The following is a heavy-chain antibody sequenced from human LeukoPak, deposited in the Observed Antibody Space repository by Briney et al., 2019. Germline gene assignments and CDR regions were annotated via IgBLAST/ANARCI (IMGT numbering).Heavy chain of an antibody. J-gene: IGHJ4*02. Sequence: SEPLSLTCTVSGGSISSYYWSWIRQPPGKGLEWIGYIYYSGSTNYNPSLKSRVTISVDTSKNQFSLKLSSVTAADTAVYYCARYSSSSGYFDYWGQGTLVTVSS. CDR2: IYYSGST. V-gene: IGHV4-59*01. CDR1: GGSISSYY. CDR3: ARYSSSSGYFDY. D-gene: IGHD6-6*01.